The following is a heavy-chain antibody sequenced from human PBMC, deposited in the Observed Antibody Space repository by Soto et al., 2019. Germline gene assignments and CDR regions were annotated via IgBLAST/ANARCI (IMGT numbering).Heavy chain of an antibody. CDR2: INHSGST. CDR3: ASLTAAGTALDAFDI. V-gene: IGHV4-34*01. J-gene: IGHJ3*02. Sequence: QVQLQQWGAGLLKPSETLSLTCAVYGGSFSGYYWSWIRQPPGKGLEWIGEINHSGSTNYNPSLKSRVTISVDTSKNQFSLKLSSVTAADTAVYYCASLTAAGTALDAFDIWGQGTMVTVSS. CDR1: GGSFSGYY. D-gene: IGHD6-13*01.